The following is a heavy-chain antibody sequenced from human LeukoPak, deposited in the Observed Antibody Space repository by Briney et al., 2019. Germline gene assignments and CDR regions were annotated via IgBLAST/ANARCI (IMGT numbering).Heavy chain of an antibody. CDR2: IYSGGST. Sequence: GGSLRLSCAASGFTFDDYAMHWVRQAPGKGLEWVSVIYSGGSTYYADSVKGRFTISRDNSKNTLYLQMNSLRAEDTAVYYCAREGLIGFYGMDVWGQGTTVTVSS. CDR3: AREGLIGFYGMDV. V-gene: IGHV3-66*01. CDR1: GFTFDDYA. J-gene: IGHJ6*02. D-gene: IGHD6-25*01.